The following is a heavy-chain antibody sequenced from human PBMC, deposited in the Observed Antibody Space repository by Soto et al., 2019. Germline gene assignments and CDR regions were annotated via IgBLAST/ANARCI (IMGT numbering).Heavy chain of an antibody. Sequence: GGSLRLSCAVSGFSFSTYAMHWVHQAPGKGLEWVSIIWFDGRKQFYADSVRGRFTVSMDSSKNTLYLQMNTLTTEDTAIYYCTRVTMDAWGQGTTVTVSS. V-gene: IGHV3-33*01. CDR3: TRVTMDA. CDR1: GFSFSTYA. CDR2: IWFDGRKQ. J-gene: IGHJ6*02.